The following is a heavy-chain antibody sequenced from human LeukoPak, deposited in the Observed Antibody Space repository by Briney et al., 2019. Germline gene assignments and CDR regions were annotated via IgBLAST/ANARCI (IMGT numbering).Heavy chain of an antibody. CDR3: ARHRGSGSPYFDY. D-gene: IGHD3-10*01. V-gene: IGHV4-30-4*01. CDR2: MYYSGST. CDR1: GGSISSGDYY. J-gene: IGHJ4*02. Sequence: SQTLSLTCTVSGGSISSGDYYWSWIRQPPGKGLEWIAYMYYSGSTYYNPSFKSRVTMSADTSKNQLSLKLSSVTAADTAVYYCARHRGSGSPYFDYWGQGTLVTVSS.